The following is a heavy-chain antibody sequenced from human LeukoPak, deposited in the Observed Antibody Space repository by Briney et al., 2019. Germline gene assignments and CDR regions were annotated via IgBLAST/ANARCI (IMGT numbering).Heavy chain of an antibody. CDR2: ISSSSSYI. CDR1: GFTFSSYS. J-gene: IGHJ4*02. CDR3: ARDAGWFGESHFDY. D-gene: IGHD3-10*01. V-gene: IGHV3-21*01. Sequence: GGSLRLSCAASGFTFSSYSMNWVRQAPGKGLEWVSSISSSSSYIYYADSVKGRFTISRDNAKNSLYLQMNSLRAEDTAVYYCARDAGWFGESHFDYWGQGTLVTVSS.